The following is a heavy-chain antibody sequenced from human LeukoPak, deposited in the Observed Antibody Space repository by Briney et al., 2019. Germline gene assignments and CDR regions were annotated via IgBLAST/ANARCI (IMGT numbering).Heavy chain of an antibody. D-gene: IGHD2-2*01. J-gene: IGHJ4*02. V-gene: IGHV1-18*01. Sequence: ASVKVSRKASGYTFTSYGISWVRQAPGQGLEWMGWINPDNGNTKYAQKFQGRVTMTTDTSTSTAHMELRSLRSDDTAVYYCATYYCSTTSCYPYFFDYWGQGTLVTVSS. CDR2: INPDNGNT. CDR3: ATYYCSTTSCYPYFFDY. CDR1: GYTFTSYG.